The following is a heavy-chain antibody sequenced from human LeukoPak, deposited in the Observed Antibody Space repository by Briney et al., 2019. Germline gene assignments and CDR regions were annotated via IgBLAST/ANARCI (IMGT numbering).Heavy chain of an antibody. V-gene: IGHV1-69*13. D-gene: IGHD1/OR15-1a*01. CDR2: IIPIFGTA. CDR3: ARAVRNKNEFDP. CDR1: GGTFSSYA. J-gene: IGHJ5*02. Sequence: SVKVSCKASGGTFSSYAISWVRPAPGQGLEWMGGIIPIFGTANYAQKFQGRVTITADESTSTAYMELSSLRSEDTAVYYCARAVRNKNEFDPWGQGTLVTVSS.